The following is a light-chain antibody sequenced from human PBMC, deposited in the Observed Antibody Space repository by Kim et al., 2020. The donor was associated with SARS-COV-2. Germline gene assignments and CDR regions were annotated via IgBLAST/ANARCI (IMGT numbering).Light chain of an antibody. V-gene: IGKV3-20*01. J-gene: IGKJ1*01. CDR3: QEYDSPVHT. CDR2: RAS. Sequence: APGERATLFCRASQSINPDFVAWYQQKSGQAPRLLLQRASTRATGIPDRFSGSGSGTDFTLTINRLEPEDYAVYYCQEYDSPVHTFGQGTKVDIK. CDR1: QSINPDF.